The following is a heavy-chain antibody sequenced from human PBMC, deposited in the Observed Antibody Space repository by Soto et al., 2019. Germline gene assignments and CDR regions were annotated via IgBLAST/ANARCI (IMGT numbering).Heavy chain of an antibody. J-gene: IGHJ4*02. CDR3: ARDTFRALERVGPLSY. V-gene: IGHV4-30-4*08. Sequence: SETLFLTCTVSGGSISSGGYYWSWIRQPPGTGLEWIGYIYYSGSTYYNPSLKSRVTISVDTSKNQFSLKLSSVTAADTAVYYCARDTFRALERVGPLSYWGQGTLVTVSS. CDR1: GGSISSGGYY. D-gene: IGHD1-1*01. CDR2: IYYSGST.